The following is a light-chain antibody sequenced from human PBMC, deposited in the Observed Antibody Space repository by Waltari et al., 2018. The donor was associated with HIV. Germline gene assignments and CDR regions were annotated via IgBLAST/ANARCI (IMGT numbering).Light chain of an antibody. CDR2: TNN. Sequence: QSVLPQPPSASGTPGQRVTISCSGSSSNIGSNPVNWYQQLPGTAPKLLIYTNNQRPSGVPDRFSGSKSGTSASLAISGLQSEDEADYYCAAWDDSLNGRVFGGGTKLTVL. CDR1: SSNIGSNP. V-gene: IGLV1-44*01. J-gene: IGLJ3*02. CDR3: AAWDDSLNGRV.